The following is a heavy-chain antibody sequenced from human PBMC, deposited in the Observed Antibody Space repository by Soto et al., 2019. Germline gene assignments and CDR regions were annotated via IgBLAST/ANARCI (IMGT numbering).Heavy chain of an antibody. V-gene: IGHV3-30-3*01. CDR1: GFTFSSYA. CDR3: ARNPLYSSSWKADYYYYYGMDV. J-gene: IGHJ6*02. D-gene: IGHD6-13*01. CDR2: ISYDGSNK. Sequence: GWSLRLSCAASGFTFSSYAMHWVRQAPGKGLEWVAVISYDGSNKYYADSVKGRFTISRDNSKNTLYLQMNSLRAEDTAVYYCARNPLYSSSWKADYYYYYGMDVWGQGTTVTVSS.